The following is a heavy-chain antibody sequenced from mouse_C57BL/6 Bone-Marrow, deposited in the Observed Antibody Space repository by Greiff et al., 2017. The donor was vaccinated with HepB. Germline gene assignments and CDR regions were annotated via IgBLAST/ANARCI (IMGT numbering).Heavy chain of an antibody. V-gene: IGHV1-82*01. CDR1: GYAFSSSW. CDR3: ARNGFDY. Sequence: VQLQESGPELVKPGASVKISCKASGYAFSSSWMNWVKQRPGKGLEWIGRIYPGDGDTNYNGKFKGKATLTADKSSSTAYMQLSSLTSEDSAVYFCARNGFDYWGQGTTLTVSS. CDR2: IYPGDGDT. J-gene: IGHJ2*01.